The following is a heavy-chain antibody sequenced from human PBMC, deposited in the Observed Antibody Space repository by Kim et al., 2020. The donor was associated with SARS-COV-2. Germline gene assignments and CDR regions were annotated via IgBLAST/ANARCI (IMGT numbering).Heavy chain of an antibody. Sequence: SETLSLTCTVSGGSIRSSYYYWGWIRQSPGKGLEWVGSIYYSGSTNYSPSLKSRITISVDTSKNQFSLNLNSVTAADTAVYYCARLTYDRSGSFLGEGYDFWGLGTLVTVSS. J-gene: IGHJ4*02. CDR2: IYYSGST. CDR3: ARLTYDRSGSFLGEGYDF. CDR1: GGSIRSSYYY. V-gene: IGHV4-39*01. D-gene: IGHD3-22*01.